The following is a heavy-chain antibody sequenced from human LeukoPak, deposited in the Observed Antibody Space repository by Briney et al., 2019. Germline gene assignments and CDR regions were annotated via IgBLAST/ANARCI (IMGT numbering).Heavy chain of an antibody. CDR1: GGSISSYY. CDR3: ARGLGPYYYYGMDV. CDR2: IYYSGSA. D-gene: IGHD6-19*01. Sequence: SETLSLTCTVSGGSISSYYWSWIRQPPGKGLEWIGYIYYSGSANYNPSLKSRVTISVDTSKNQFSLKLSSVTAADTAVYYCARGLGPYYYYGMDVWGQGTTVTVSS. V-gene: IGHV4-59*01. J-gene: IGHJ6*02.